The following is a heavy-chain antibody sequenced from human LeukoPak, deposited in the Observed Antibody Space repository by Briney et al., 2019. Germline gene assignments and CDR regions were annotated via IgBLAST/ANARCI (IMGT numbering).Heavy chain of an antibody. CDR3: ARDRDYSSSCPDY. D-gene: IGHD6-13*01. CDR1: GFPFSDYY. J-gene: IGHJ4*02. Sequence: GGSVRLSCAASGFPFSDYYMSWIRQAPGKGLEWVSYISSSGSTIYYADSVKGRFTISRDNAKNSLYLQMNSLRAEDTAVYYCARDRDYSSSCPDYWGQGTLVTVSS. V-gene: IGHV3-11*01. CDR2: ISSSGSTI.